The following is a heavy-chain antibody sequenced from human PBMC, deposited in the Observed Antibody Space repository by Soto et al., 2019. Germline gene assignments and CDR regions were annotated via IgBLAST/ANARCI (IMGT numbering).Heavy chain of an antibody. CDR1: GGSFSAYT. CDR3: ARETGSYSGFDS. CDR2: IVPMFDST. J-gene: IGHJ4*02. V-gene: IGHV1-69*13. Sequence: VKVSCKTSGGSFSAYTIAWMRQAPGQGLEWMGAIVPMFDSTNYSRKYQGRVTITADESTSTAYMELSSLISDDTAVYYCARETGSYSGFDSWGQGTLVTVSS. D-gene: IGHD3-10*01.